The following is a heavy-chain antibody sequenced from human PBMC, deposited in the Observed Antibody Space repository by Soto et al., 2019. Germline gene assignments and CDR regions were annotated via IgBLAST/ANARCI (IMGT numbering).Heavy chain of an antibody. J-gene: IGHJ4*02. CDR2: IYNSETF. D-gene: IGHD6-19*01. CDR1: GASVSSGCFY. V-gene: IGHV4-61*01. Sequence: SETLSLTCCVSGASVSSGCFYWSWIRQPPGQGLVGFVFIYNSETFNYNPSLKSRVTLSVDKSKYQFSLKLISVAAAAKAVYYCARVPLRYSSSHNFDSWGQGALVTVSS. CDR3: ARVPLRYSSSHNFDS.